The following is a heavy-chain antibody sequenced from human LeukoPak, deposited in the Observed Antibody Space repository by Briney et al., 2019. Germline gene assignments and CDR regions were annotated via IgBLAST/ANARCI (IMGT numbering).Heavy chain of an antibody. CDR1: GYTFTGYY. D-gene: IGHD1-1*01. CDR3: ATVKNWNDDGPFDY. Sequence: GASVKVSCKASGYTFTGYYMHWVRQAPGQGLEWMGGIIPIFGTANYAQKFQGRVTITADTSTDTAYMELSSLRSEDTAVYYCATVKNWNDDGPFDYWGQGTLVTVSS. CDR2: IIPIFGTA. J-gene: IGHJ4*02. V-gene: IGHV1-69*06.